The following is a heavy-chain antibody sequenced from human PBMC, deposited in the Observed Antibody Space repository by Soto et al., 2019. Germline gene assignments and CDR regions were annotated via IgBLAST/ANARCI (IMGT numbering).Heavy chain of an antibody. J-gene: IGHJ4*02. V-gene: IGHV4-59*08. D-gene: IGHD6-19*01. CDR1: GASVSSHH. CDR2: DYSDSD. CDR3: AAYRRGEGGRGY. Sequence: QVQLQESGPGVVKPSETLSLTCTVSGASVSSHHWTWIRQPPGKGLEWIGDYSDSDSYGPSLKSRVTISADTSKNQFSLNLSSVTAADTAVYYCAAYRRGEGGRGYWGQGTLVTVSS.